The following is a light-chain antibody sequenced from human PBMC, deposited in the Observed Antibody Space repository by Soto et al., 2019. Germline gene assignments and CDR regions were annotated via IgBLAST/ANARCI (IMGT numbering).Light chain of an antibody. CDR3: QQSFSTPLT. CDR1: QSISSY. V-gene: IGKV1-39*01. Sequence: DIQMPQSPSSLSASVGDRVTVTCRASQSISSYLNWYQQKPGKAPKLLIYAASSLQSGVPSRFSGSGSGTDFTLTSSRLQPEDFATFSCQQSFSTPLTFGGGTNVESK. J-gene: IGKJ4*01. CDR2: AAS.